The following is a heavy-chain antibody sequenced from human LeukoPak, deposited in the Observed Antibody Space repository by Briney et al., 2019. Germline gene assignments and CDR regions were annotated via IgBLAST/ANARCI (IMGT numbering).Heavy chain of an antibody. J-gene: IGHJ6*02. V-gene: IGHV3-13*01. CDR2: IGIVGDT. Sequence: LEWVSAIGIVGDTHYSGSVKGRFIISRENAKNSLFLQMNSLRVGDTAVYYCARDRFGMDVWGRGTTVIVSS. CDR3: ARDRFGMDV.